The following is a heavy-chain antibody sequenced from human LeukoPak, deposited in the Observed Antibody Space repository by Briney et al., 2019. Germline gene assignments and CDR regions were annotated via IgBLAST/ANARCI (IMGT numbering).Heavy chain of an antibody. Sequence: GASVKVSCKASGYTFTGYYMHWVRQAPGQGLGWMGWINPNSGGTNYAQKFQGRVTMTRDTSISTAYMELSRLRSDDTAVYYCARVPPYYDILTPFDYWGQGTLVTVSS. CDR1: GYTFTGYY. V-gene: IGHV1-2*02. D-gene: IGHD3-9*01. CDR3: ARVPPYYDILTPFDY. J-gene: IGHJ4*02. CDR2: INPNSGGT.